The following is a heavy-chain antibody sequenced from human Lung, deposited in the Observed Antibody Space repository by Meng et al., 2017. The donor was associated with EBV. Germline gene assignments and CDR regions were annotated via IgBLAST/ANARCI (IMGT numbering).Heavy chain of an antibody. CDR1: GFTFSNAW. D-gene: IGHD3-9*01. J-gene: IGHJ4*02. CDR2: IKSKTDGGTT. Sequence: EVQLVESGGGLVKPGXXXXLSCAASGFTFSNAWMSWVRQAPGKGLEWVGRIKSKTDGGTTDYAAPVKGRFTISRDDSKNTLYLQMNSLKTEDTAVYYCTTIHYFRSKEYWGQGTLVTVSS. V-gene: IGHV3-15*01. CDR3: TTIHYFRSKEY.